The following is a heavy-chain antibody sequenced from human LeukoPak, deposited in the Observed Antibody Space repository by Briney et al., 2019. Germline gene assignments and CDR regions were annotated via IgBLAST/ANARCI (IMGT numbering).Heavy chain of an antibody. CDR3: ARQEYCSGGSCYTWFDP. J-gene: IGHJ5*02. Sequence: GESLQISCQGSGYSINNYWIGWVRQMPGKGLEWMGIIYPADSDITYSPSFQGQVTISADKSISTAYLQWSSLKASDTAMYYCARQEYCSGGSCYTWFDPWGQGTLVTVSS. D-gene: IGHD2-15*01. CDR1: GYSINNYW. V-gene: IGHV5-51*01. CDR2: IYPADSDI.